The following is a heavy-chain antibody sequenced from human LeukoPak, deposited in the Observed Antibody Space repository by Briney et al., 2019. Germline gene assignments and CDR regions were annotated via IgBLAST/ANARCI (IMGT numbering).Heavy chain of an antibody. CDR1: GGSISNYY. Sequence: SETLSLTCTVSGGSISNYYWSWIRQPPGKGLEWIGYIYYSGSTNYNPSLKSRVTISVDTSKNQFSLKLSSVTAADTAVYYCAREYSESLWFGELRAFDYWGQGTLVTVSS. CDR3: AREYSESLWFGELRAFDY. D-gene: IGHD3-10*01. V-gene: IGHV4-59*12. J-gene: IGHJ4*02. CDR2: IYYSGST.